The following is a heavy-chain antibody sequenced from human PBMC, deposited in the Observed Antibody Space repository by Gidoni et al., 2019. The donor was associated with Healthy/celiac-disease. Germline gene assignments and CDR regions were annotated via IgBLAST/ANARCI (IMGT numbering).Heavy chain of an antibody. V-gene: IGHV1-2*04. CDR2: INPNSGGT. D-gene: IGHD3-3*01. Sequence: QVQLVQSGAEVKKPGASVKVSCKASGYTFTGYYMHWVRQAHGQGLEWMGWINPNSGGTNYAQKFQGWGTMTRDTSISTAYMELSRLRSDDTAVYYCARSPFIRFLEWLSPIDYWGQGTLVTVSS. J-gene: IGHJ4*02. CDR3: ARSPFIRFLEWLSPIDY. CDR1: GYTFTGYY.